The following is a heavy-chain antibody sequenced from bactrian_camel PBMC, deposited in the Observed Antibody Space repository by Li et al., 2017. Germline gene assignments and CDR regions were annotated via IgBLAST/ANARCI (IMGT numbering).Heavy chain of an antibody. Sequence: HVQLVESGGGSVQAGGSLRISCAVSGYTYSSYCMGWFRQAPGKEREGVAVIDSDGLAKYADSVKGRFTLSKDNSKNSFYLQMNNLGPEDTAMYYCALETGRFTDSSWFRVNIWQATTRGQGTQVTVS. CDR2: IDSDGLA. D-gene: IGHD7*01. CDR1: GYTYSSYC. J-gene: IGHJ4*01. V-gene: IGHV3S9*01.